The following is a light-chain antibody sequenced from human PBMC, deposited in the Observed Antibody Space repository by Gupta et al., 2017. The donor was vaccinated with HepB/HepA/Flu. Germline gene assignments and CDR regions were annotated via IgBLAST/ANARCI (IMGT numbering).Light chain of an antibody. V-gene: IGLV1-44*01. J-gene: IGLJ2*01. CDR1: SSNIGTNI. CDR2: SKN. CDR3: STRDDSLNGHVV. Sequence: QSVLTQPPSASGTPGQTVTISCSGSSSNIGTNIVNWYQQLPGTAPNLLMYSKNQRPSGVPARFSCATTGASAAPVISRRQYEDEADEYYSTRDDSLNGHVVFGGGTKVTVL.